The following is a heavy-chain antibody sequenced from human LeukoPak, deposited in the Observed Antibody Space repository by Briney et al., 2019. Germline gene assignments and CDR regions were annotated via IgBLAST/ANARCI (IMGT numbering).Heavy chain of an antibody. D-gene: IGHD3-22*01. J-gene: IGHJ4*02. CDR3: ARDDALSDYDSSGYYHY. CDR2: ISSSGSTI. Sequence: PGGSLRLSCAASGFTFSSYEMNWVRQAPGKGLEWVSYISSSGSTIYYADSVKGRFTISRDNAKNSLYLQMNSLRAEDTAVYYCARDDALSDYDSSGYYHYWGQGTLVTVSS. CDR1: GFTFSSYE. V-gene: IGHV3-48*03.